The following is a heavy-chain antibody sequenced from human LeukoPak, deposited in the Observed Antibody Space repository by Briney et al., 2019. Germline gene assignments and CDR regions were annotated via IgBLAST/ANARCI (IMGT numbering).Heavy chain of an antibody. D-gene: IGHD2-2*01. J-gene: IGHJ4*02. Sequence: VGSLRLSCAASGFTFSSAWMSWVRQAPGKGLEWVGRIKSKTDGGTTDYAAPVKGRFTISRDDSKNTLYLQMNSLKTEDTAVYYCTTDVLGYCSSTSCYDDYFDYWGQGTLVTVSS. V-gene: IGHV3-15*01. CDR3: TTDVLGYCSSTSCYDDYFDY. CDR2: IKSKTDGGTT. CDR1: GFTFSSAW.